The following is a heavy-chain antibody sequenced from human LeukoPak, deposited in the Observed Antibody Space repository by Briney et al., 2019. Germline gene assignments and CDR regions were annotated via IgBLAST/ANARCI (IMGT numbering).Heavy chain of an antibody. CDR3: ARDSSSDYGVLDY. Sequence: GGSLRLSCAASGVTVRSNYMSWVRQAPGKGLEWVAVIYSGGRTDYADSVKGRFTISRDNLKNTVYLQMNSLRADDTAVYYCARDSSSDYGVLDYWGQGSLVTVSS. D-gene: IGHD4-17*01. J-gene: IGHJ4*02. CDR2: IYSGGRT. V-gene: IGHV3-53*01. CDR1: GVTVRSNY.